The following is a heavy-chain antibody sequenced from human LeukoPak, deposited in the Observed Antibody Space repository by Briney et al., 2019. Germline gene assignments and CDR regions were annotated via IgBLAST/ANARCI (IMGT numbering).Heavy chain of an antibody. V-gene: IGHV3-23*01. J-gene: IGHJ6*02. CDR1: GFTFSSYA. CDR2: ISGSGDST. D-gene: IGHD4-17*01. Sequence: GGSLRLSCAASGFTFSSYAMSWVRQAPGKGLEWVSAISGSGDSTYYGDSVKGRFTISRDNSKNTLYLQMNSLRAEDTAVYYCAKDAGDYAYYYYYYYGMDVWGQGTTVTVSS. CDR3: AKDAGDYAYYYYYYYGMDV.